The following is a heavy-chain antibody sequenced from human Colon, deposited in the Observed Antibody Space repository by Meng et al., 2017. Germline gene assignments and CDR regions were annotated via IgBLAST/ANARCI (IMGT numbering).Heavy chain of an antibody. CDR3: ARVRIYGLSDY. V-gene: IGHV4-4*02. CDR2: IYHSGST. CDR1: CVSIRSSNW. D-gene: IGHD4-17*01. J-gene: IGHJ4*02. Sequence: RQAPGQGLVKPAGTPSITCAVSCVSIRSSNWWSWVRQPPGKGLEWIGEIYHSGSTNYNPSLKSRVTISVDKSKNQFSLKLSSVTAADTAVYYCARVRIYGLSDYWGQGTLVTVSS.